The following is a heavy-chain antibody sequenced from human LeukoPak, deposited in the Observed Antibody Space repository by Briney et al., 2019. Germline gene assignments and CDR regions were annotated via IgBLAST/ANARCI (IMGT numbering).Heavy chain of an antibody. CDR2: IYHSGST. J-gene: IGHJ4*02. CDR3: ARDFGSGSAGGFDY. V-gene: IGHV4-4*02. Sequence: SGTLSLTCAVSGGSISSSNWWSWVRPPPGKGLEWIGEIYHSGSTNYNPSHKSRVTISVDKSKNQFSLKLSSVTAADTAVYYCARDFGSGSAGGFDYWGQGTLVTVSS. CDR1: GGSISSSNW. D-gene: IGHD1-26*01.